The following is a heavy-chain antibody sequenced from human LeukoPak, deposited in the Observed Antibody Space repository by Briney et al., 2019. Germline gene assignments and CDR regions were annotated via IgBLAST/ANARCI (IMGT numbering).Heavy chain of an antibody. Sequence: PGGSLRLSCAASGFTFSDYYMSWIRQAPGKGLEWVSRINTGGSTTDYADSVKGRFTISRDNAKNTLYLQMNSLRAEDTAVYYCSRDLRGRDDYWGQGILVIVSS. V-gene: IGHV3-74*01. CDR2: INTGGSTT. CDR3: SRDLRGRDDY. D-gene: IGHD5-24*01. J-gene: IGHJ4*02. CDR1: GFTFSDYY.